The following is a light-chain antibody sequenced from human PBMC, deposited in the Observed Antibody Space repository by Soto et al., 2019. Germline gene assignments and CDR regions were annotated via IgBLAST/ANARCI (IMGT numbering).Light chain of an antibody. V-gene: IGKV1-39*01. J-gene: IGKJ3*01. Sequence: DIQMTQSPSSLSASVGDRVTVACRATQSISIYLNWYQQKPGKAPKLLIYGATTLQSGVPSRFSADGSGTDFNLTIRSLQPEDFATYYCQESSSGPPCTFGPGTKVDIK. CDR2: GAT. CDR1: QSISIY. CDR3: QESSSGPPCT.